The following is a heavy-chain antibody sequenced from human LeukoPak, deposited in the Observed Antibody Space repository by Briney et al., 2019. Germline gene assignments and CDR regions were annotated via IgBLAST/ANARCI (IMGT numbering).Heavy chain of an antibody. Sequence: SETLSLTCTVSGGSISTYYWNWIRQPPGKGLEWIGYIYHSGSTNYNPSLQSRVTISVDTSKNQFSLNLNSVTAADTAVYYCAKDASRGYSGYDWAYYFDYWGQGTLVTVSS. J-gene: IGHJ4*02. D-gene: IGHD5-12*01. CDR3: AKDASRGYSGYDWAYYFDY. CDR2: IYHSGST. CDR1: GGSISTYY. V-gene: IGHV4-59*01.